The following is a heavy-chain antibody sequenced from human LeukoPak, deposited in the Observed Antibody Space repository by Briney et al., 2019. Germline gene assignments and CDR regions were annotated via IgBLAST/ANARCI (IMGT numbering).Heavy chain of an antibody. J-gene: IGHJ4*02. CDR1: GGSISSSSYY. D-gene: IGHD5-24*01. CDR2: IYYSGST. V-gene: IGHV4-39*01. Sequence: KSSETLSLTCTVSGGSISSSSYYWGWIRQPPGKGLEWIGSIYYSGSTYYNPSLKSRVTISVDTSKNQFSLKLSSVTAADTAVYYCARHRWLQAPLDYWGQGTLVTVSS. CDR3: ARHRWLQAPLDY.